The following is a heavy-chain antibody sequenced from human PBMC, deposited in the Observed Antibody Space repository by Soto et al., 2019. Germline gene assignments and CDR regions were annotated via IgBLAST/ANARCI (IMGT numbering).Heavy chain of an antibody. CDR3: AKRIGSSSDY. CDR2: ISYDGSNK. D-gene: IGHD6-6*01. V-gene: IGHV3-30*18. Sequence: HPGGSLRLSCAASGFTFSSYGMHWVRQAPGKGLEWVAVISYDGSNKYYADSVKGRFTISRDNSKNTLYLQMNSLRAEDTAVYYCAKRIGSSSDYWGQGTLVTVSS. CDR1: GFTFSSYG. J-gene: IGHJ4*02.